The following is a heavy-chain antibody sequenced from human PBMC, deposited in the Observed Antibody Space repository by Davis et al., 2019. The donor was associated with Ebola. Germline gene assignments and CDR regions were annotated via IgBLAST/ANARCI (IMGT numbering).Heavy chain of an antibody. J-gene: IGHJ4*02. CDR1: GFTFSSYG. CDR2: ISYDGSNK. D-gene: IGHD2-8*01. V-gene: IGHV3-30*03. Sequence: GGSLRLSCAASGFTFSSYGMHWVRQAPGKGLEWVAVISYDGSNKYYADSVKGRFTISRDNSKNTLYLQMNSLRAEDTAVYYCARGGPLLLGGVGDYWGQGTLVTVFS. CDR3: ARGGPLLLGGVGDY.